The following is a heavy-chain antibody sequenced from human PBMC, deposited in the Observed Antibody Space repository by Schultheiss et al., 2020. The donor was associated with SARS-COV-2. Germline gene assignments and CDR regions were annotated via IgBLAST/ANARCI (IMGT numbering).Heavy chain of an antibody. CDR2: INHSGST. D-gene: IGHD3-3*02. J-gene: IGHJ6*04. CDR3: ARHGLAPDPRYGMDV. V-gene: IGHV4-34*01. CDR1: GGSFSGYY. Sequence: SETLSLTCAVYGGSFSGYYWSWIRQPPGKGLEWIGEINHSGSTNYNPSLKSRVTISVDTSKNQFSLKLSSVTAADTAVYYCARHGLAPDPRYGMDVWGKGTTVTVSS.